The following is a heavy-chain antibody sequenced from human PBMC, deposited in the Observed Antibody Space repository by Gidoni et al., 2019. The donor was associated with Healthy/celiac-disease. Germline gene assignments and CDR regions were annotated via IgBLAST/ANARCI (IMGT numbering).Heavy chain of an antibody. V-gene: IGHV4-34*01. J-gene: IGHJ4*02. CDR3: ATRGYCSGGSCYGADY. CDR1: GGSFSGYY. CDR2: INHSGST. D-gene: IGHD2-15*01. Sequence: QVQLQQWGAGLLKPSETLSLTCAVYGGSFSGYYWSWIRQPPGKGLEWIGEINHSGSTNYNPSLKSRVTISVDTSKNQFSLKLSSVTAADTAVYYCATRGYCSGGSCYGADYWGQGTLVTVSS.